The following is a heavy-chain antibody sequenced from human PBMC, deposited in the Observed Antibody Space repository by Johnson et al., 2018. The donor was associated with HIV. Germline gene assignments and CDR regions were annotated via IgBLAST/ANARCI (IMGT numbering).Heavy chain of an antibody. J-gene: IGHJ3*01. Sequence: VQLVESGGGLVKPGGSLRLSCAASGFTFSDYYMSWVRQASGKGLEWVANIKQDGSEKYYVDSVKGRFTISRDNAKNSLYLQMNSLTPEDTAVYYCASLGGLGGFDVWGQGTMVTVSS. D-gene: IGHD1-26*01. CDR2: IKQDGSEK. CDR3: ASLGGLGGFDV. V-gene: IGHV3-7*01. CDR1: GFTFSDYY.